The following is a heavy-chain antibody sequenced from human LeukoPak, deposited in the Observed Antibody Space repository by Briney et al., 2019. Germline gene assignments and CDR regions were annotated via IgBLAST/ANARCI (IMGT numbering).Heavy chain of an antibody. CDR1: GYTFTSYY. J-gene: IGHJ4*02. CDR2: INPSGGST. V-gene: IGHV1-46*01. CDR3: ASGGTTVTTPFDY. Sequence: ASVKVSCKASGYTFTSYYMHWVRQAPGQGLEWMGIINPSGGSTSYAQKFQGRVTMTRDMSASTVYMELSSLRSEDTAVYYCASGGTTVTTPFDYWGQGTLVTVSS. D-gene: IGHD4-17*01.